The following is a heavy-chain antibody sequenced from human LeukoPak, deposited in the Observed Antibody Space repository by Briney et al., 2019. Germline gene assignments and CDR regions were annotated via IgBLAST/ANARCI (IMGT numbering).Heavy chain of an antibody. J-gene: IGHJ6*02. CDR1: GGSISSYY. Sequence: SETLSLTCTVSGGSISSYYWSWIRQPPGKGLEWIGYIYYSGSTNYNPSLKSRVTISVDTSKNQFSLKLSSVTAADTAVYYCAREDDDFWSGYPLGDFYGMDVWGQGTTVTVSS. CDR3: AREDDDFWSGYPLGDFYGMDV. D-gene: IGHD3-3*01. CDR2: IYYSGST. V-gene: IGHV4-59*01.